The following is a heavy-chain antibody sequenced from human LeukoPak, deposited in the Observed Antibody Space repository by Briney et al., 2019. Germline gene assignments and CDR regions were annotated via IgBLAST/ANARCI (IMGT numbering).Heavy chain of an antibody. Sequence: GGSLRLSCAASGFTFSSYAMHWVRQAPGKGLEWVAVISYDGSNKYYADSVKGRFTISRDNSKNTLYLQMNSLRAEDTAVYYCARDGQYCSGDSCLESLDAFDIWGQGTMVTVSS. CDR1: GFTFSSYA. CDR3: ARDGQYCSGDSCLESLDAFDI. V-gene: IGHV3-30-3*01. J-gene: IGHJ3*02. CDR2: ISYDGSNK. D-gene: IGHD2-15*01.